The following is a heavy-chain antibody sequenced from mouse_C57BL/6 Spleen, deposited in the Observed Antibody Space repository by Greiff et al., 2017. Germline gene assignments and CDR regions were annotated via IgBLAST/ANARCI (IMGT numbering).Heavy chain of an antibody. CDR3: ARYPFHGYFDV. CDR2: IRNKANGYTT. J-gene: IGHJ1*03. V-gene: IGHV7-3*01. Sequence: EVQLMESGGGLVQPGGSLSLSCAASGFTFTDYYMSWVRQPPGKALEWLGFIRNKANGYTTEYSASVKGRFTISRDNSQSILYLQMNALRAEDSATYYCARYPFHGYFDVWGTGTTVTGAS. CDR1: GFTFTDYY.